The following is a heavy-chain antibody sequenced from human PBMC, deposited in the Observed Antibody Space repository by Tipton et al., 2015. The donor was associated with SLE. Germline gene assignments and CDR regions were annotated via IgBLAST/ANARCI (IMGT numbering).Heavy chain of an antibody. CDR1: GYSLSIDYY. J-gene: IGHJ6*02. CDR3: VRDDGAGPYYYGMDV. CDR2: IYHSGST. Sequence: TLSLTCAVSGYSLSIDYYWGWIWQPPGKGLEWIGSIYHSGSTYYNPSLKSRVTILIDTSKNQFSLKLSSVTAADTAVYYCVRDDGAGPYYYGMDVWGQGTTVTVS. D-gene: IGHD1-26*01. V-gene: IGHV4-38-2*02.